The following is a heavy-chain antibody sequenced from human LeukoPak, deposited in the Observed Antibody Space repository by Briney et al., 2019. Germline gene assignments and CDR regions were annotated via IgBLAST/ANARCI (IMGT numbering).Heavy chain of an antibody. J-gene: IGHJ4*02. V-gene: IGHV4-39*01. Sequence: SETLSLTCIVSGGSISSNSHYWGWIRQPPGKGLEWIGSIYSSGTTYYNPSLRNRLTISADTSKNLFSLKLGSVAAADTAVYYCARSSDYQGSERALGHYWGQGTLVTVSS. CDR1: GGSISSNSHY. D-gene: IGHD3-10*01. CDR2: IYSSGTT. CDR3: ARSSDYQGSERALGHY.